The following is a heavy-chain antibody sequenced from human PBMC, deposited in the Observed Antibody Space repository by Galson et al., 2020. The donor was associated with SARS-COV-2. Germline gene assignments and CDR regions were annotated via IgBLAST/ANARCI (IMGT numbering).Heavy chain of an antibody. Sequence: ASVKVSCKASGYTFTGYYMHWVRQAPGQGLEWMGWINPNSGGTNYAQKFQGWVTMTRDTSISTAYMELSRLRSDDTAVYYCARDGRGMSTIGLDYYYYGMDVWGQGTTVTVSS. J-gene: IGHJ6*02. D-gene: IGHD3-10*01. CDR1: GYTFTGYY. CDR2: INPNSGGT. V-gene: IGHV1-2*04. CDR3: ARDGRGMSTIGLDYYYYGMDV.